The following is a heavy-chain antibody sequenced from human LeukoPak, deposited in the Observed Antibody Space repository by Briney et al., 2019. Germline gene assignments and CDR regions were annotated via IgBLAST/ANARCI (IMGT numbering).Heavy chain of an antibody. V-gene: IGHV3-30*18. D-gene: IGHD3-10*01. Sequence: GRSLRLSCAASGFTFSSYGMHWVRQAPGKGLEWVAVISYDGSNKYYADSVEGRFTISRDNSKNTLYLQMNSLRAEDTAVYYCAKVRFGELLLGMDVWGQGTTVTVSS. J-gene: IGHJ6*02. CDR1: GFTFSSYG. CDR2: ISYDGSNK. CDR3: AKVRFGELLLGMDV.